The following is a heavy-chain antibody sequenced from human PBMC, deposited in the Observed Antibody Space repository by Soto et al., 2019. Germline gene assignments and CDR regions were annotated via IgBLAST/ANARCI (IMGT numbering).Heavy chain of an antibody. V-gene: IGHV3-30*18. Sequence: QVQLVESGGGVVQPGRSLRLSCAASGFSFSSYGMHWVRQAPGKGLEWVAMISYDGTDEYYADSVKGRFTISRDNSKNAVYLQMNSLRAEDTAVYYCAKQESVWHDHFDYWGQGTLVTVSS. D-gene: IGHD1-1*01. CDR1: GFSFSSYG. CDR3: AKQESVWHDHFDY. J-gene: IGHJ4*02. CDR2: ISYDGTDE.